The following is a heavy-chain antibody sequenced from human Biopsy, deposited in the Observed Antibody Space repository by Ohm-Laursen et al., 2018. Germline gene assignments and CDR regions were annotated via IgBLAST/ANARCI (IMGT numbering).Heavy chain of an antibody. CDR3: ARADPPLFYYGSGSSNWFDT. CDR1: GYTFTTYY. Sequence: GASVKVSCKASGYTFTTYYIHWVRQAPGQGLEWMGIINPGGNSTAYTQKFQGRVTMTRNTSVSTAYMDLSSLRSDDTAVYFCARADPPLFYYGSGSSNWFDTWGQGTLVTVSS. J-gene: IGHJ5*02. CDR2: INPGGNST. D-gene: IGHD3-10*01. V-gene: IGHV1-46*01.